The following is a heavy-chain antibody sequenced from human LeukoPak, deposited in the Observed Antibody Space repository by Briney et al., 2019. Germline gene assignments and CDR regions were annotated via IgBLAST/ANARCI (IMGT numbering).Heavy chain of an antibody. D-gene: IGHD2-15*01. Sequence: PGGSLRLSCAASGFTFSSYGMHWVRQAPGKGLEWVGRIKTNTEGGTGDYATPVKGRFTISRDDSKNTLYLQMNSLKTEDTAVYYCTTVVTWGQGTLVTVSS. CDR2: IKTNTEGGTG. CDR3: TTVVT. J-gene: IGHJ4*02. CDR1: GFTFSSYG. V-gene: IGHV3-15*01.